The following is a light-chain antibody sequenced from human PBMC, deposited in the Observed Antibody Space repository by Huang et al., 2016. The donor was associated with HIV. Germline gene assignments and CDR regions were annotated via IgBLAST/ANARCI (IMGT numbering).Light chain of an antibody. CDR2: AAS. CDR3: QQLDSYPVT. Sequence: IQLTQSPSSLSASVGDRVTITCRASQGISHYLAWYQQQPGNAPKPLIYAASTLYTGVPSRFSGSGSGTDFTLTISSLQPEDFATYYCQQLDSYPVTFGGGTKVDIK. V-gene: IGKV1-9*01. CDR1: QGISHY. J-gene: IGKJ4*01.